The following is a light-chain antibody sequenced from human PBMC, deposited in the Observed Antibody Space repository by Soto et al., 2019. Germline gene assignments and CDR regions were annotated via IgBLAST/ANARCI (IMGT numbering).Light chain of an antibody. CDR1: QNIHSF. CDR3: QQSYNIPFT. Sequence: DIQMTQSPSSLAASVGERVTITCRASQNIHSFLNWYQQKPGKAPQVLIYGGSALQSGVPSRFSGSGSGTDFTLTISSLQPEDFASYFSQQSYNIPFTFGPGTKVDIK. J-gene: IGKJ3*01. CDR2: GGS. V-gene: IGKV1-39*01.